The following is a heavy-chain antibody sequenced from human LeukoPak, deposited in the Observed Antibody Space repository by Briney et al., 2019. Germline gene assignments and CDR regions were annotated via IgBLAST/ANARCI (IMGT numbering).Heavy chain of an antibody. J-gene: IGHJ4*02. V-gene: IGHV3-30-3*01. D-gene: IGHD3-10*01. CDR2: TSSDLNVK. Sequence: GGSLRLSCAASGFTFSSYAMHWVRQAPGKGLEWVAVTSSDLNVKLYADSVKGRFTISRDNSRSTLYLQMNSLRPEDTAICYCAREGYYGSGSPPSLYFDYWGQGTLDTVSS. CDR1: GFTFSSYA. CDR3: AREGYYGSGSPPSLYFDY.